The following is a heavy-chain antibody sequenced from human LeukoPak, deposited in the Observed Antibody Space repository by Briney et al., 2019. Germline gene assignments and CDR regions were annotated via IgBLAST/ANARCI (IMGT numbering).Heavy chain of an antibody. Sequence: SETLSLTCTVSGGSISSYYWSWIRQPPGKGLEWIGEINHSGSTNYNPSLKSRVTISVDTSKNQFSLKLSSVTAADTAVYYCARGRLRTTYYYESSGYYPTIPYYMDVWGKGTTVTVSS. D-gene: IGHD3-22*01. CDR2: INHSGST. V-gene: IGHV4-34*01. CDR3: ARGRLRTTYYYESSGYYPTIPYYMDV. J-gene: IGHJ6*03. CDR1: GGSISSYY.